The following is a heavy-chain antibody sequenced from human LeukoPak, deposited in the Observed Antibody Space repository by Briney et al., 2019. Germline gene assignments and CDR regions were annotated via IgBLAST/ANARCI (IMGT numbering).Heavy chain of an antibody. CDR3: ARGVHDYGDYGFDY. CDR1: GGTFSSYA. Sequence: ASVKVSCTSSGGTFSSYAISWVRQAPGQGLEWMGGIIPIFGTANYAQKFQGRVTITADKATSTAYMELSSLRSEDTAVYYCARGVHDYGDYGFDYWGQGTLVTVSS. V-gene: IGHV1-69*06. CDR2: IIPIFGTA. D-gene: IGHD4-17*01. J-gene: IGHJ4*02.